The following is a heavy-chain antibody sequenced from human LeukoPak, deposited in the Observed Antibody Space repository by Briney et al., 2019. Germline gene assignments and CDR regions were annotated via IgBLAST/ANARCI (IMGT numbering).Heavy chain of an antibody. Sequence: GASVKVSCKGSGYTFTGYYMHWVRQAPAQGLEWMGLINPNSGGTNYAQKLQGRVTMTTDTSTSTAYMELRSLRSDDTAVYYCARGGLYDSSGYYYMDVWGKGTTVTVSS. D-gene: IGHD3-22*01. CDR1: GYTFTGYY. V-gene: IGHV1-2*02. J-gene: IGHJ6*03. CDR3: ARGGLYDSSGYYYMDV. CDR2: INPNSGGT.